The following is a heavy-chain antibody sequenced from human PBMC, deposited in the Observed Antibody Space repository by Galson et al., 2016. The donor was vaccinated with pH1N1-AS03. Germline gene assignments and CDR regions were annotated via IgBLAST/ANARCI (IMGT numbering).Heavy chain of an antibody. V-gene: IGHV3-23*01. Sequence: SLRLSCAASGFTFGSFAMSWVRQAPGKGLEWVSAISGRGNNTYYGDSVKGRLTISRDDSKNTLYLQMNSLRAEDTAVYYCAKAAEFASTTYDFEYWGQGTLVTVTS. J-gene: IGHJ4*02. D-gene: IGHD5/OR15-5a*01. CDR2: ISGRGNNT. CDR1: GFTFGSFA. CDR3: AKAAEFASTTYDFEY.